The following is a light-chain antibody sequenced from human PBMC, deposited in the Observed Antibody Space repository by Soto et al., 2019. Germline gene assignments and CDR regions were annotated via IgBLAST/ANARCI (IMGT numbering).Light chain of an antibody. V-gene: IGKV1-5*03. CDR3: QQYSTYSRT. CDR1: QTISTW. Sequence: DIQMTQSPSTLSASVDDRVTITCRASQTISTWLAWYQHKPGTAPKLLIYKASSLEAGVPSRFSGSGSGTEFTLTISSLQPDDFATYYCQQYSTYSRTFGQGTKVETK. CDR2: KAS. J-gene: IGKJ2*02.